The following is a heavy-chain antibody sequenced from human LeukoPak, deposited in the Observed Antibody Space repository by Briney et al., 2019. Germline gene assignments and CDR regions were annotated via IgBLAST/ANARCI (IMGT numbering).Heavy chain of an antibody. CDR2: IKQDGSEK. Sequence: GGSLRLSCAASGFTFSSYWMSWVRQAPGKGLEWVANIKQDGSEKYYLDSVKGRFTISRDNAKNSLYLQMNSLRAEDTAGYYCARRVTGGSYPYKHYYMDVWGKGTKVTVSS. CDR1: GFTFSSYW. J-gene: IGHJ6*03. V-gene: IGHV3-7*01. CDR3: ARRVTGGSYPYKHYYMDV. D-gene: IGHD1-26*01.